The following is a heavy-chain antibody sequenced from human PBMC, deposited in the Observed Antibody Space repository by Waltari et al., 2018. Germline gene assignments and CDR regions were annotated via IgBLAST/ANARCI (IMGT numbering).Heavy chain of an antibody. J-gene: IGHJ3*02. D-gene: IGHD3-22*01. Sequence: VQLQESGPGLVKPSETLSLSCDVSGDSITSHFWSWLRQAPGKGLEWIGYMDFSGTHNYNPSLKSRVTISIDTSKNHFSLNLRSVTAADTAIYYCARLPRGSVIIGAFDIWGQGTQVTVSS. V-gene: IGHV4-59*11. CDR2: MDFSGTH. CDR1: GDSITSHF. CDR3: ARLPRGSVIIGAFDI.